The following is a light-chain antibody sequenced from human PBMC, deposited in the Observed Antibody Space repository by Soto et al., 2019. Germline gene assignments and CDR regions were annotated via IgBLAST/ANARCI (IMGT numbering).Light chain of an antibody. V-gene: IGKV3-20*01. Sequence: VLTQSPATLSFSPGERATLSFRSSQSVSSSYLAWYQQKPGQAPRLLIYGASSRATGIPDRFSGSGSGTDFTLTISRLEPEDFAVYYCQQYGSSPWTFGKGTKVDIK. CDR2: GAS. J-gene: IGKJ1*01. CDR3: QQYGSSPWT. CDR1: QSVSSSY.